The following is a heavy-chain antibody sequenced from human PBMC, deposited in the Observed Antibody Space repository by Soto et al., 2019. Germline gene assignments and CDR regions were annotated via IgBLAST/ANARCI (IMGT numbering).Heavy chain of an antibody. V-gene: IGHV1-69*04. CDR3: ARDLIPVVAAPHDAFDI. CDR1: GGTFSSYT. D-gene: IGHD2-15*01. CDR2: IIPILGIA. J-gene: IGHJ3*02. Sequence: ASVKVSCKASGGTFSSYTISWVRQAPGQGLEWMGRIIPILGIANYAQKFQGRVTITADKSTSTAYMELSSLRSEDTAVYYCARDLIPVVAAPHDAFDIWGQGTMVTVSS.